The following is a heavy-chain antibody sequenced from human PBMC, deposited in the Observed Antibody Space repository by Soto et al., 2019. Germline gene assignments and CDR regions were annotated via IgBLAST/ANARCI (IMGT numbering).Heavy chain of an antibody. Sequence: QVQLLESGGGVVQPERSLRLSCAASGFIFSNYAMHWVRQAPGKGLEWVAIISYDGNNKFYADSVRGRFTISRANSKNTLFLEMNSLRAEETANYYCARDLSHSSCGRCYSPNGLDVWGQRTTVTVSS. CDR2: ISYDGNNK. CDR1: GFIFSNYA. CDR3: ARDLSHSSCGRCYSPNGLDV. J-gene: IGHJ6*02. V-gene: IGHV3-30-3*01. D-gene: IGHD2-15*01.